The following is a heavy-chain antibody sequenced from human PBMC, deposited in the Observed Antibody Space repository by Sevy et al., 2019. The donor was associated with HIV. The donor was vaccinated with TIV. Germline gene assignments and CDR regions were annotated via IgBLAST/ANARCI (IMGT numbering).Heavy chain of an antibody. CDR3: ARGLKLRKAFDI. Sequence: SETLSLTCAVYGGSFSGYYWSWIRQPPGKGLEWIGEINHSGSTNYNPSLKSRVTISVDTSKNQFSLKLSSVTAADPAVYYCARGLKLRKAFDIWGQGTMVTVSS. CDR2: INHSGST. D-gene: IGHD5-12*01. V-gene: IGHV4-34*01. J-gene: IGHJ3*02. CDR1: GGSFSGYY.